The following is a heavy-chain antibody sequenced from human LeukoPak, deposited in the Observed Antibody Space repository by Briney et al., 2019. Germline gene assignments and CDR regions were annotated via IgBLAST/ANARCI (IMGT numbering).Heavy chain of an antibody. D-gene: IGHD5-18*01. CDR1: VGTFNSHA. Sequence: SVKVSCKASVGTFNSHAIIWVRQAPAQGMEWLGRIIPILGIANNAQKFQGRVTITADKSTSTAYMELSSLRSEDTAVYYCARIRLYSYGYNWFDPWGQGTLVTVSS. J-gene: IGHJ5*02. CDR3: ARIRLYSYGYNWFDP. V-gene: IGHV1-69*04. CDR2: IIPILGIA.